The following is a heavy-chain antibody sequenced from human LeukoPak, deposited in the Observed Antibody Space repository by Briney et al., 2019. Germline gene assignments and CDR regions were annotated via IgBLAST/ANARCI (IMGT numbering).Heavy chain of an antibody. Sequence: PSETLSLTCTLSGGSIGTYYWSWIRQPPGKGLEWIGYTYHSGSTNYNPSLKSRVTISVDTSKNQFSLKLSSVTAADTAVYYCARGGGYASPIGYWGQGALVTVSS. J-gene: IGHJ4*02. CDR3: ARGGGYASPIGY. D-gene: IGHD5-12*01. CDR2: TYHSGST. V-gene: IGHV4-59*01. CDR1: GGSIGTYY.